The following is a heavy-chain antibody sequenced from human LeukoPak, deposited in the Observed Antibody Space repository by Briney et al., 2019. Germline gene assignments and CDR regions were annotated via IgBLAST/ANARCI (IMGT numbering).Heavy chain of an antibody. CDR2: INPGDSDT. CDR3: ARQPGAGWFDP. J-gene: IGHJ5*02. Sequence: GESLKISCQASGCSFTSSWIGWARQMPGKGLEWMAIINPGDSDTRYSPSFQGQVTISADKSISTVYLQWGSLKASDTAMYYCARQPGAGWFDPWGQGTLVTVSS. D-gene: IGHD3-10*01. CDR1: GCSFTSSW. V-gene: IGHV5-51*01.